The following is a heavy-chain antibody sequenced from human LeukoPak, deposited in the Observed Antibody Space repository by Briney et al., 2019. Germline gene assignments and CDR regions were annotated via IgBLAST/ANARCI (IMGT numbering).Heavy chain of an antibody. Sequence: PGGSLRLSCAASGFTFSSYWMHWVRQAPGKGLVWVSRINSDGRSTSYADSVKGRFTISRDNAKNTLYLQMNSLRAEDTAVYYCARDPYSSSGFDYWGQGTLATVSS. CDR3: ARDPYSSSGFDY. CDR2: INSDGRST. J-gene: IGHJ4*02. V-gene: IGHV3-74*01. D-gene: IGHD6-13*01. CDR1: GFTFSSYW.